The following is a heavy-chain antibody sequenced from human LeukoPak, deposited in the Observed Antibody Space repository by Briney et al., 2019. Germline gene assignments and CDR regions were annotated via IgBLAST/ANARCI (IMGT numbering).Heavy chain of an antibody. Sequence: PGGSLRLSCAASGFTFDDYGLSWVRQAPGKGLEWASTINWNGGSTGYADSVKGRFTISRDNAKNSLYLQMNSLRAEDTALYYCARVSDISVAAYFDYWGQGTLVTVSS. V-gene: IGHV3-20*04. CDR2: INWNGGST. CDR3: ARVSDISVAAYFDY. J-gene: IGHJ4*02. CDR1: GFTFDDYG. D-gene: IGHD6-19*01.